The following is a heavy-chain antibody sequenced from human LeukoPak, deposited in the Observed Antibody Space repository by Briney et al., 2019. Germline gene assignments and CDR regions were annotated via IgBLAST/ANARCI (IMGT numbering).Heavy chain of an antibody. CDR3: ARGGSYYDILTGYYPDAPPDY. Sequence: PSETPSLTCTVSGGSISSGGYYWSWIRQHPGKGLEWIGYIYYSGSTYYNPSLKSRVTISVDTSKNQFSLKLSSVTAADTAVYYCARGGSYYDILTGYYPDAPPDYWCQGTLVTVSS. D-gene: IGHD3-9*01. CDR2: IYYSGST. CDR1: GGSISSGGYY. V-gene: IGHV4-31*03. J-gene: IGHJ4*02.